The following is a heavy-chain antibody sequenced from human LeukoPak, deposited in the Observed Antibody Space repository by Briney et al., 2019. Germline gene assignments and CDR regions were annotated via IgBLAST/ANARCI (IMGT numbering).Heavy chain of an antibody. CDR1: GFTFNSYA. CDR3: ARTRLRLVASAFDI. CDR2: SGSGGRT. D-gene: IGHD2-8*02. V-gene: IGHV3-23*01. J-gene: IGHJ3*02. Sequence: GGSLRLSCAASGFTFNSYAMSWVRQAPGKGLEWVSTSGSGGRTYYADSVKGRFTISRDNPKNTLYLQMNSLRAEDTAVYYCARTRLRLVASAFDIRGQGTMVTVSS.